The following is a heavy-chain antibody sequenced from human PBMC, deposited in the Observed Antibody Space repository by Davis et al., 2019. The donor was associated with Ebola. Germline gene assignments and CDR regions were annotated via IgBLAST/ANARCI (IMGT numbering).Heavy chain of an antibody. Sequence: ASVKVSCKASGYTFTSYAMHWVRQAPGQRLEWMGWINAGNGNTKYSQKFQGRVTITRDTSASTAYMELISLRSEDTAVYYCARVAGGDPGDAFDIWGQGTMVTVSS. CDR3: ARVAGGDPGDAFDI. V-gene: IGHV1-3*01. J-gene: IGHJ3*02. CDR1: GYTFTSYA. D-gene: IGHD3-16*01. CDR2: INAGNGNT.